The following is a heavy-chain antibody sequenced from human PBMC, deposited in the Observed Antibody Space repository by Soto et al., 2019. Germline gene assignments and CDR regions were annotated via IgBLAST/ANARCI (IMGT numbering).Heavy chain of an antibody. CDR3: TESADSAGWGVDF. J-gene: IGHJ4*02. CDR1: GFMFDSYA. D-gene: IGHD6-19*01. Sequence: EVQLVESGGGLVQPGGSLRLSCVASGFMFDSYAMNWVRQAPGKGLEWVSYISPGGDRIYYAESLKGRITISRDNARNSLSLQVNILSDEVTAVYYCTESADSAGWGVDFWGQGTLVTVSS. CDR2: ISPGGDRI. V-gene: IGHV3-48*02.